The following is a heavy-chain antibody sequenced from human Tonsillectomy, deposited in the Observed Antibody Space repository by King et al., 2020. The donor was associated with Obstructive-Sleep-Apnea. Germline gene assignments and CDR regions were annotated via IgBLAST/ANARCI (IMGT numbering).Heavy chain of an antibody. Sequence: QLQESGPGLVKPSETLSLNCTVSGGSISGSTYYWGWIRQSPGKGPEWIGSIYYIGNTYYNPSLKSRVTISVDTSKNQFSLKLSSVTVADTAVYYCARDGAYCGGDCYAPGMGFDPWGQGALVTVSA. D-gene: IGHD2-21*02. J-gene: IGHJ5*02. V-gene: IGHV4-39*07. CDR1: GGSISGSTYY. CDR2: IYYIGNT. CDR3: ARDGAYCGGDCYAPGMGFDP.